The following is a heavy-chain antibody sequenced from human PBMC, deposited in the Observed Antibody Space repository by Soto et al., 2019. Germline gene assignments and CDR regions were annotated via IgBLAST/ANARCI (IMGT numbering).Heavy chain of an antibody. D-gene: IGHD4-4*01. CDR1: GFTFDDYT. CDR2: ISWDGGST. J-gene: IGHJ4*02. CDR3: AKGRAPSTGYSNYGWYYFDY. Sequence: GGSLRLSCAASGFTFDDYTMHWVRQAPGKGLEWVSLISWDGGSTYYADSVKGRFTISRDNSKNSLYLQMNSLRTEDTALYYCAKGRAPSTGYSNYGWYYFDYWGQGTLVTVSS. V-gene: IGHV3-43*01.